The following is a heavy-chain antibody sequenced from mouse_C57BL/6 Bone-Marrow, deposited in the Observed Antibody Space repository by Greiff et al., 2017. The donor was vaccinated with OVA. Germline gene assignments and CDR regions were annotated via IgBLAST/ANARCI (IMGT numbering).Heavy chain of an antibody. CDR1: GFNIKDDY. Sequence: EVKLVESGAELVRPGASVKLSCTASGFNIKDDYMHWVKQRPEQGLEWIGWIDPENGDTEYASKFQGKATITADTSSNTAYLQLSSLTSEDTAVYYCTKGDFSFDYWGQGTTLTVSS. CDR3: TKGDFSFDY. J-gene: IGHJ2*01. D-gene: IGHD3-3*01. V-gene: IGHV14-4*01. CDR2: IDPENGDT.